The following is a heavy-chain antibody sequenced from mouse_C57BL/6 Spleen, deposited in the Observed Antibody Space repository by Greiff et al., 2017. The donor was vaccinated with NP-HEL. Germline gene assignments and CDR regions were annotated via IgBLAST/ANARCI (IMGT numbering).Heavy chain of an antibody. V-gene: IGHV1-26*01. J-gene: IGHJ3*01. CDR1: GYTFTDYY. Sequence: VQLQQSGPELVKPGASVKISCKASGYTFTDYYMNWVKQSHGKSLEWIGDINPNNGGTSYNQKFKGKATLTVDKSSSTAYMELRSLTSEDSAVYYCAREGYGNSQAWFAYWGQGTLVTVSA. CDR3: AREGYGNSQAWFAY. D-gene: IGHD2-10*02. CDR2: INPNNGGT.